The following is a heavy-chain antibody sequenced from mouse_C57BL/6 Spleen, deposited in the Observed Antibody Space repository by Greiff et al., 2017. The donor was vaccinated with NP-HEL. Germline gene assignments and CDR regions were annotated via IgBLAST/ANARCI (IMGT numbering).Heavy chain of an antibody. J-gene: IGHJ4*01. Sequence: EVQLQESGPGMVKPSQSLSFTCTVTGYSITSGYDWHWIRHFPGNKLECMGYIRYSGSTNYNPSLQSQISITPDTSKNHCLLKLNAVTTEDTATYDCARAGGGTDYAMDYWGQGTSVTVSS. CDR2: IRYSGST. D-gene: IGHD4-1*01. CDR3: ARAGGGTDYAMDY. CDR1: GYSITSGYD. V-gene: IGHV3-1*01.